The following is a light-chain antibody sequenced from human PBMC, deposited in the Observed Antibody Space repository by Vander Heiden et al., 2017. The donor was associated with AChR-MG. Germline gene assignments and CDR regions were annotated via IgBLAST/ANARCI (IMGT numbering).Light chain of an antibody. CDR1: RVVGTN. V-gene: IGKV3D-11*03. CDR2: DAF. J-gene: IGKJ4*01. CDR3: QQRASWLLT. Sequence: VLTLSPRTLSFSPGESATLPCGSSRVVGTNLAWYQQTPGQAPRLLIYDAFNRATGIPARFSGSGSGTDFTLTITSLEPEDFAVYYCQQRASWLLTFGGGTKVEIK.